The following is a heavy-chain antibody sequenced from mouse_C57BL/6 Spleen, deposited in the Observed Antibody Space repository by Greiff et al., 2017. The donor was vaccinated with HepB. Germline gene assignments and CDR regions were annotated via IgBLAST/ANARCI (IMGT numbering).Heavy chain of an antibody. V-gene: IGHV5-4*01. CDR3: ARDRITTVEGFAY. D-gene: IGHD1-1*01. Sequence: EVQLVESGGGLVKPGGSLKLSCAASGFTFSSYAMSWVRQTPEKRLEWVATISDGGSYTYYPDNVKGRFTISRDNAKNNLYLQMSHLKSEDTAMYYCARDRITTVEGFAYWGQGTLVTVSA. CDR1: GFTFSSYA. CDR2: ISDGGSYT. J-gene: IGHJ3*01.